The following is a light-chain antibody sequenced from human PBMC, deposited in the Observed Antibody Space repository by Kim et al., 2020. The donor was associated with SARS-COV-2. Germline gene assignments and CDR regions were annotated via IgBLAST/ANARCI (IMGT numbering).Light chain of an antibody. CDR1: RVISSW. CDR2: AAS. Sequence: ASVGDRVTIPCRASRVISSWLAWYQQKPGKAPKLLISAASNLQSGVPSRFSGSGLGTDFTLTISSLQPEDSATYYCQQANSFPWTFGQGTKVDIK. V-gene: IGKV1-12*01. CDR3: QQANSFPWT. J-gene: IGKJ1*01.